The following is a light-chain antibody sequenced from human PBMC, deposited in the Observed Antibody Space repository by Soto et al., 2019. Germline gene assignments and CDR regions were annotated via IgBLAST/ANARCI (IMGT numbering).Light chain of an antibody. J-gene: IGLJ1*01. CDR3: SSYTTSNTRQMV. CDR2: DVS. CDR1: SSDVGGYNY. V-gene: IGLV2-14*03. Sequence: QSALTQPASVSGSPGQSITISCTGTSSDVGGYNYVSWYQHHPGKAPKLLIYDVSNRPSGISNRFSGSKSDNTASLTISGLQPEDEADYYCSSYTTSNTRQMVFGTGTKVTV.